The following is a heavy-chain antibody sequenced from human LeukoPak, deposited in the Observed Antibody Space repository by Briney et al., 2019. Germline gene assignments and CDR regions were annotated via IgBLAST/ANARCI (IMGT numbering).Heavy chain of an antibody. CDR3: ARAWQWLPLDS. D-gene: IGHD6-19*01. J-gene: IGHJ4*02. CDR2: IRTSGNT. V-gene: IGHV4-4*07. Sequence: SETLSLTCAVSGGSISSYYWSWIRQPAGKGLEWIGRIRTSGNTNYNPSLKSRVTMSVDTSKNQFSLKVTSVTAADTAVYYCARAWQWLPLDSWGQGTLVTVSS. CDR1: GGSISSYY.